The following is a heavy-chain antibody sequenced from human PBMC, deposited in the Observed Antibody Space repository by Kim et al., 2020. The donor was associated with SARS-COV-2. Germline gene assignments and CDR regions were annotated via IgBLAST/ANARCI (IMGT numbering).Heavy chain of an antibody. CDR3: ARGGVAYSSSWYPYYFDY. J-gene: IGHJ4*02. D-gene: IGHD6-13*01. CDR2: ISSSGSTI. Sequence: GGSLRLSCAASGFTFSSYEMNWVRQAPGKGLEWVSYISSSGSTIYYADSVKGRFTISRDNAKNSLYLQMNSLRAEDTAVYYCARGGVAYSSSWYPYYFDYWGQGTLVTVSS. CDR1: GFTFSSYE. V-gene: IGHV3-48*03.